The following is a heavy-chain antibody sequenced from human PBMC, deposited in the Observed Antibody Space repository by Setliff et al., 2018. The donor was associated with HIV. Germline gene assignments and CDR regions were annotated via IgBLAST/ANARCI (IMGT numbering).Heavy chain of an antibody. D-gene: IGHD4-17*01. V-gene: IGHV4-4*07. CDR1: DSGTYY. Sequence: SETLSLTCTVSDSGTYYWSWIRQPAGEGLVWIGRVSSRGGNNYNPSLKNRVTMSVDTSKNQFSLKLTAVTASDTSVYYCARAAAGNTGPFDLWGQGSPVTVSS. CDR3: ARAAAGNTGPFDL. CDR2: VSSRGGN. J-gene: IGHJ4*02.